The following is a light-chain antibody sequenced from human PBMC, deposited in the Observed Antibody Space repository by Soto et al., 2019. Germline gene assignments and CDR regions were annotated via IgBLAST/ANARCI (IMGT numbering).Light chain of an antibody. J-gene: IGLJ2*01. Sequence: QSALTQPPSASGSPGQSVTISCTGTSSDVGNYNYVSWYQHHPGKAPRLMISEVNKRPSGVPDRFSGSKSGNTASLTVSGLQAEDEADYYCSSYAGSNTYILFGGGTK. CDR2: EVN. CDR3: SSYAGSNTYIL. CDR1: SSDVGNYNY. V-gene: IGLV2-8*01.